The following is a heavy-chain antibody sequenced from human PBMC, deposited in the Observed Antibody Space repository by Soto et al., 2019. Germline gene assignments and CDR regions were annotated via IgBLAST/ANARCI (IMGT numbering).Heavy chain of an antibody. CDR1: GFTFSSYS. D-gene: IGHD3-10*01. CDR3: ARDRMVWGVMGFDP. V-gene: IGHV3-21*01. CDR2: ISSSSSYI. Sequence: EVQLVESGGGLVKPGGSLRLSCAASGFTFSSYSMNWVRQAPGKGLEWVSSISSSSSYIYYADSVKGRFTISRDNAKNSLYLQMNSLRAEDTAVYYCARDRMVWGVMGFDPWGQGTLVTVSS. J-gene: IGHJ5*02.